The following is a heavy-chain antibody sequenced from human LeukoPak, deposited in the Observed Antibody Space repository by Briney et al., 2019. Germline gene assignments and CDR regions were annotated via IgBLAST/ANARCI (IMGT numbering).Heavy chain of an antibody. CDR3: ARLVLWFGELLYQYFDY. CDR2: IYYSGST. V-gene: IGHV4-39*01. CDR1: GGSISSSSYY. D-gene: IGHD3-10*01. Sequence: PSETLSLTCTVSGGSISSSSYYWGWIRQPPGKGLEWIGSIYYSGSTYCNPSLKSRVTISVDTSKNQFSLKLRSVTAADTAVYYCARLVLWFGELLYQYFDYWGQGTLVTVSS. J-gene: IGHJ4*02.